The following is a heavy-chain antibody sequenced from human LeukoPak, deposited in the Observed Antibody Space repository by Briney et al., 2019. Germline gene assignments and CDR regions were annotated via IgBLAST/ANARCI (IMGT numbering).Heavy chain of an antibody. D-gene: IGHD3-10*01. CDR1: GSTFGDYA. CDR2: IRSKAYGATT. Sequence: GGSLRLSCTASGSTFGDYAMSWVRQAPGKGLEWVGFIRSKAYGATTEYAASVKGRFTISRDDSKSIAYLQMNSLKTEDTAVYYCTRGYYYLYWGQGTLVTVSS. V-gene: IGHV3-49*04. CDR3: TRGYYYLY. J-gene: IGHJ4*02.